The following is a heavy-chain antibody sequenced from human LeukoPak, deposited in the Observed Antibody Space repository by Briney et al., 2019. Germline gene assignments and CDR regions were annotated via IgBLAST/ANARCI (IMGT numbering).Heavy chain of an antibody. J-gene: IGHJ2*01. CDR1: GGSISSYY. CDR3: ARLGRVYYYGSGSSFDL. D-gene: IGHD3-10*01. CDR2: IYYTGST. V-gene: IGHV4-59*08. Sequence: SETLSLTCTVSGGSISSYYWSWIRQPPGKGLEWIGYIYYTGSTNYNPSLKSRVTISVDTSKNQFSLKLTSVTAADTAVYYCARLGRVYYYGSGSSFDLWGRGTLDTVSS.